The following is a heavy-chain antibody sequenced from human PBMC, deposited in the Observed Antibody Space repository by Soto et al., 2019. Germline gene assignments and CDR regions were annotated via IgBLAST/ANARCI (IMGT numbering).Heavy chain of an antibody. CDR1: GGSISSGGYY. V-gene: IGHV4-31*03. J-gene: IGHJ4*02. CDR3: ARVDWDTAMVTDY. CDR2: IYYSGST. Sequence: QVQLQESGPGLVKPSQTLSLTCTVSGGSISSGGYYWSWIRQHPGKCLEWIGYIYYSGSTYYNPSLKSRVTISVDTSKNQFSRKLSSVTAADTAVYYCARVDWDTAMVTDYWGQGTLVTVSS. D-gene: IGHD5-18*01.